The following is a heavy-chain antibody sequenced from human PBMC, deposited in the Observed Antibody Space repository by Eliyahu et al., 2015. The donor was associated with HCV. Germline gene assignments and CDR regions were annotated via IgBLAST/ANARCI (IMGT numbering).Heavy chain of an antibody. Sequence: QVQLVESGGGVVQPGRSLRXSXAXXGFXFXXNAMYWVRQAPGKGLEWVAVISYDGSNKYYADSVKGRFTISRDNSKNTLYLQMNSLKTEDTAVYYCARAFCSGATCYSPDYWGQGTLVTVSS. CDR1: GFXFXXNA. CDR3: ARAFCSGATCYSPDY. D-gene: IGHD2-15*01. CDR2: ISYDGSNK. V-gene: IGHV3-30*04. J-gene: IGHJ4*02.